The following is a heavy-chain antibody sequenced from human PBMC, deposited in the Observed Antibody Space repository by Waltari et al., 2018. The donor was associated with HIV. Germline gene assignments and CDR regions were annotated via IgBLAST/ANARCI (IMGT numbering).Heavy chain of an antibody. V-gene: IGHV5-51*01. CDR3: ARHVRVLQPTVAIGGMDV. CDR2: IYPGDSDT. J-gene: IGHJ6*02. Sequence: EVHLEQSGAEVKKPGESLKISCKASGSTFPSYWIGWVRQMPGKGLEWMGIIYPGDSDTRYSPSFQGQVTISADKSITTVYLQWSTLKASDTAIYYCARHVRVLQPTVAIGGMDVWGQGTSVTVSS. D-gene: IGHD2-21*01. CDR1: GSTFPSYW.